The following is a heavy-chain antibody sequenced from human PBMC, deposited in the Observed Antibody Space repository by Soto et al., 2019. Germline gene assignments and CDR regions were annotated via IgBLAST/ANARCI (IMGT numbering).Heavy chain of an antibody. CDR3: AKNPGYYYDSTGYHFDY. CDR1: EFTFSNYA. Sequence: EVQLLESGGGLVQPGGSLRLSCAASEFTFSNYAMSWVRQAPGKGLEWVSAISYGGGTTNYADSVKGRFTITRDNSNTTLYLQMNSLRAEDTAVSYCAKNPGYYYDSTGYHFDYWGQGTLVTVSS. CDR2: ISYGGGTT. D-gene: IGHD3-22*01. J-gene: IGHJ4*02. V-gene: IGHV3-23*01.